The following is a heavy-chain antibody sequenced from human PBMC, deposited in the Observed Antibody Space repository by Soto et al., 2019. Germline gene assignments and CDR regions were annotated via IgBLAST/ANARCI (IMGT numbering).Heavy chain of an antibody. D-gene: IGHD3-10*02. J-gene: IGHJ6*02. CDR1: GYSFTDYW. V-gene: IGHV5-51*01. CDR2: IHPRDSDV. CDR3: GRVSGDGDDMDV. Sequence: GESLKISCKASGYSFTDYWMGWVRQMPGNGLEWLGIIHPRDSDVRYNSSLKGQVTMSADKSISTAYLQWSSLEASDSAKYFCGRVSGDGDDMDVWGQGTTVTVSS.